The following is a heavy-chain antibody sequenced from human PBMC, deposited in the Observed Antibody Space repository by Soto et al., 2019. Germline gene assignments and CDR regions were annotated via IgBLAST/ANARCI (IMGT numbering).Heavy chain of an antibody. Sequence: PSDTLSLTCAVSGFYFTSNNWWTWVRQPPGQGLEWIGEIYRTGSTNYNPSLKSRVTISLDKSENQFSLKVTSLTAADTAVYYCASRDPGTSVDYWGQGTLVNV. D-gene: IGHD1-7*01. CDR2: IYRTGST. CDR1: GFYFTSNNW. J-gene: IGHJ4*02. CDR3: ASRDPGTSVDY. V-gene: IGHV4-4*02.